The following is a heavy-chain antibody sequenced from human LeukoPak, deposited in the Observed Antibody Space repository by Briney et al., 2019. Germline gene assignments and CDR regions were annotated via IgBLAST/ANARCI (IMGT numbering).Heavy chain of an antibody. Sequence: GGSLRLSCAASGFTFSSYGMHWVRQAPGKGLEWVAFIRYDGSNKYYADSVKGRFTISRDNSKNTLYLQMNSLRAEDTAVYYCARDLRPSWYRDYWGQGTLVTVSS. V-gene: IGHV3-30*02. CDR1: GFTFSSYG. CDR3: ARDLRPSWYRDY. D-gene: IGHD6-13*01. CDR2: IRYDGSNK. J-gene: IGHJ4*02.